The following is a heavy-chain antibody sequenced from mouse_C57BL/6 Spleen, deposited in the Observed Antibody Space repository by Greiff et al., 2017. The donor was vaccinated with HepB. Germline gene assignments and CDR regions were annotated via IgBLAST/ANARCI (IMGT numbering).Heavy chain of an antibody. D-gene: IGHD1-1*02. CDR1: GYTFTDYE. Sequence: QVHLQQSGAELVRPGASVTLSCKASGYTFTDYEMHWVKQTPVHGLEWIGAIDPETGGTAYNQKFKGKAILTADKSSSTAYMELRSLTSEDSAVYYCTRITLGSWGQGTTLTVSS. CDR2: IDPETGGT. V-gene: IGHV1-15*01. J-gene: IGHJ2*01. CDR3: TRITLGS.